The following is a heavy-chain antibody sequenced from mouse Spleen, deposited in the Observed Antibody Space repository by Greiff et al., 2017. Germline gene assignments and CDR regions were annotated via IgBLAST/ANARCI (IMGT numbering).Heavy chain of an antibody. Sequence: QVQLQQSGAELVKPGASVKLSCKASGYTFTSYWMQWVKQRPGQGLEWIGEIDPSDSYTNYNQKFKGKATLTVDTSSSTAYMQLSSLTSEDSAVYYCARRKAVVSDYAMDYWGQGTSVTVSS. CDR1: GYTFTSYW. CDR3: ARRKAVVSDYAMDY. V-gene: IGHV1-50*01. D-gene: IGHD1-1*01. J-gene: IGHJ4*01. CDR2: IDPSDSYT.